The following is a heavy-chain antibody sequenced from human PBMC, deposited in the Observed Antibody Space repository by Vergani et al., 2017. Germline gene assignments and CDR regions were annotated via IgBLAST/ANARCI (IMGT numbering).Heavy chain of an antibody. CDR2: IRSKANSYAT. CDR1: GFTFSGSA. D-gene: IGHD3-22*01. V-gene: IGHV3-73*02. Sequence: EVQLVESGGGLVQPGGSLKLSCAASGFTFSGSAMHWVRQASGKGLEWVGRIRSKANSYATAYAASVKGRFTISRDDSTNTAYLQMNSLKTEDTAVYYCTSGGDYYGSSGYYWVYWGQGTLVTVSS. CDR3: TSGGDYYGSSGYYWVY. J-gene: IGHJ4*02.